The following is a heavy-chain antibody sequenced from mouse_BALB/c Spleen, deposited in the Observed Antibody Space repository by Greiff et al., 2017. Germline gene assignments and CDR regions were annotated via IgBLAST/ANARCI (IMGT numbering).Heavy chain of an antibody. Sequence: QVQLQQPGAELVKPGASVKMSCKASGYTFTSYWMHWVKQRPGQGLEWIGTIDPSDSYTSYNQKFKGKATLTVDTSSSTAYMQLSSLTSEDSAVYYCTHSSDSSGLGYWGQGTLVTVSA. J-gene: IGHJ3*01. V-gene: IGHV1S127*01. CDR3: THSSDSSGLGY. CDR1: GYTFTSYW. D-gene: IGHD3-2*01. CDR2: IDPSDSYT.